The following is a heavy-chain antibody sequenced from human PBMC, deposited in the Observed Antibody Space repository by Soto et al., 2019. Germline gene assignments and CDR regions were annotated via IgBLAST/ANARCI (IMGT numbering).Heavy chain of an antibody. CDR1: GYTFTSYG. CDR2: ISVYTGNT. Sequence: RASVKVSCKSSGYTFTSYGVSWVRQAPGQGLEWLGWISVYTGNTKQAQKFQDRVTLTTEASTSTAYLELRSLRSDDTAVYYCARDRCTTDKCYTHHFEVWGQGTTVTVSS. D-gene: IGHD2-15*01. J-gene: IGHJ6*02. V-gene: IGHV1-18*04. CDR3: ARDRCTTDKCYTHHFEV.